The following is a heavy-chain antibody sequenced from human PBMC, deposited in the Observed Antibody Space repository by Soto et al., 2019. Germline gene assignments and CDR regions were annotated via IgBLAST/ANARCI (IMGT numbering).Heavy chain of an antibody. J-gene: IGHJ3*01. CDR1: GYTFTNHG. CDR3: ARHRVAGIWGDACEL. V-gene: IGHV1-18*04. D-gene: IGHD3-16*01. Sequence: QVQLVQSGTEVKKPGASVKVSCKTSGYTFTNHGINWVRQAPGQGLEWMGWINPYNANTNYAQKLQGRVTMTTDTSTTTAYMDLRSLTSADTAGYYCARHRVAGIWGDACELWGPGTVVTVSS. CDR2: INPYNANT.